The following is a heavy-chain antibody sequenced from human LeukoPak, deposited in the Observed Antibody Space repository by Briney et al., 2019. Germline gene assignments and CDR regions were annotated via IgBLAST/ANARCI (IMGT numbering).Heavy chain of an antibody. J-gene: IGHJ6*03. CDR2: ISSSSSYI. D-gene: IGHD3-10*01. Sequence: PGGSLRLSCVASGFTFSSYSMNWVRQAPGKGLEWVSFISSSSSYIYYADSVKGRFTISRDNAKNSLYLQMNSLRAEDTAVYYCARVYSGGSGLYYYMDVWGKGTTVTISS. CDR3: ARVYSGGSGLYYYMDV. V-gene: IGHV3-21*01. CDR1: GFTFSSYS.